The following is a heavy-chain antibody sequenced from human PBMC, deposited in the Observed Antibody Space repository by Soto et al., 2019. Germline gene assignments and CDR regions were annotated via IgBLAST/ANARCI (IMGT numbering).Heavy chain of an antibody. CDR2: ISPGADVS. CDR3: VRRAITATIKWGAFDV. Sequence: GGSLRLSCAASGFTFSSFVMNWVRQAPGKGLEWVSTISPGADVSHYTDSVKGRFTISRDNSRRTLHLQMDSLRVEDAAVYFCVRRAITATIKWGAFDVWGQGTAVTVSS. D-gene: IGHD1-20*01. J-gene: IGHJ3*01. CDR1: GFTFSSFV. V-gene: IGHV3-23*01.